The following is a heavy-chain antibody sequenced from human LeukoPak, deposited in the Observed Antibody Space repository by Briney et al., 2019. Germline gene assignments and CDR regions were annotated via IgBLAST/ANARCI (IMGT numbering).Heavy chain of an antibody. V-gene: IGHV5-51*01. J-gene: IGHJ4*02. D-gene: IGHD2-2*01. CDR3: ARSMGYCSSTSCHVDY. CDR2: IYPGDSDT. Sequence: HGESLKISCKGSGYSFTSYWIGWVRQMPGKGLEWMGIIYPGDSDTRYSPPFQGQVTISADKSISTAYLQWSSLKASDTAMYYCARSMGYCSSTSCHVDYWGQGTLVTVSS. CDR1: GYSFTSYW.